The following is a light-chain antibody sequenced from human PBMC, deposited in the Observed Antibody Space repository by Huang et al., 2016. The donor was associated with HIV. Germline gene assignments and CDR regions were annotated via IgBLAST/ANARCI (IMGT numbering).Light chain of an antibody. J-gene: IGKJ4*01. Sequence: EIVLTQSPANVSLSPGERATLSCRASQSVSSFLAWYQQKPGQSPRLLIYDASNRATGSPARFSGSGSGTDFTLTISSLEPEDFAVYYCQQVGTFGGGTKVEIK. CDR2: DAS. CDR3: QQVGT. CDR1: QSVSSF. V-gene: IGKV3-11*01.